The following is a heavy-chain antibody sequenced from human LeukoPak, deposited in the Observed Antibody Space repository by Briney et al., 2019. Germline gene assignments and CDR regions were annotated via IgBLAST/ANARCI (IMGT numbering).Heavy chain of an antibody. CDR1: GGSISSYY. CDR3: ARGSKETSFDY. J-gene: IGHJ4*02. Sequence: SETLSLTCTVSGGSISSYYWSWVRQPPGKGLEWIGYIYYSGSTNYNPSLKSRVTISVDTSKNQFSLKLSSVTAADTAVYYCARGSKETSFDYWGQGTLVTVSS. CDR2: IYYSGST. V-gene: IGHV4-59*01.